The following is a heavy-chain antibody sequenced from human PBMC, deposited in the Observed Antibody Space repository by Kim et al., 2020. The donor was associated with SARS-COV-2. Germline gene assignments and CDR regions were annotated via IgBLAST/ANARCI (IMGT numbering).Heavy chain of an antibody. CDR3: ARSDSYYYGSGSYIPLDY. J-gene: IGHJ4*02. D-gene: IGHD3-10*01. V-gene: IGHV4-59*01. Sequence: KSRVTIAVDTSKNQFSLKLSSVTAADTAVYYCARSDSYYYGSGSYIPLDYWGQGTLVTVSS.